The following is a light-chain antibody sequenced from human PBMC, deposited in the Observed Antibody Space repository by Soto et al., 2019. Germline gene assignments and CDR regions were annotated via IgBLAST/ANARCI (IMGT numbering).Light chain of an antibody. Sequence: VLTQTSGTLSLSPGDRASLSCRASQSVSNNYLAWHQQRPGQAPRLLIFGASNRATGVPDRFTGSASGTDCTLTISILQPEDFAVYYCQQYGSSWTSGQGTKVDIK. CDR3: QQYGSSWT. J-gene: IGKJ1*01. CDR1: QSVSNNY. V-gene: IGKV3-20*01. CDR2: GAS.